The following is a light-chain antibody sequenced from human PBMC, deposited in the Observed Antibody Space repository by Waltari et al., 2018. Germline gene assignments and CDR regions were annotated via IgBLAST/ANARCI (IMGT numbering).Light chain of an antibody. J-gene: IGKJ1*01. Sequence: EIVLTQSPASLSLSPGDRATLSCRASQSVGRTLAWYQQRPGQAPRLLIYDASSRATGIPDRFSGRWSGTDFSLTISRLEPEDFAVYYCQKYGTRPATFGQGTKVEVK. CDR3: QKYGTRPAT. CDR1: QSVGRT. CDR2: DAS. V-gene: IGKV3-20*01.